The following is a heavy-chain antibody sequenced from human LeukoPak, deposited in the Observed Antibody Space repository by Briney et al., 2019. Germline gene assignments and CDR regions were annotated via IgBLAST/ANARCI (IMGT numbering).Heavy chain of an antibody. D-gene: IGHD2-2*02. Sequence: GRSLRLSCAVSGFTFSSYAMHWVRQAPGKGLEWVAVISYDGSNKYYADSVKGRFTISRDNSKNTLYLQMNSLRAEDTAVYYCARGAHLYTSIDYWGQGTLVTVSS. CDR3: ARGAHLYTSIDY. J-gene: IGHJ4*02. CDR1: GFTFSSYA. V-gene: IGHV3-30-3*01. CDR2: ISYDGSNK.